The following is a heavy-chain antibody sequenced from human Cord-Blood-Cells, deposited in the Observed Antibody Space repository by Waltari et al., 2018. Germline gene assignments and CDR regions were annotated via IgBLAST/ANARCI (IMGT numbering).Heavy chain of an antibody. J-gene: IGHJ4*02. CDR2: INHSGST. V-gene: IGHV4-34*01. CDR3: ARLPISGSYDY. CDR1: GGSFSGYY. D-gene: IGHD1-26*01. Sequence: QVQLQQWGAGLLKPSETLSLTCAVYGGSFSGYYWSWIRQPPGKGLEWIGEINHSGSTNYNPSLKSRVTISVDTSKNQFSLKLSSVTAADTAVYYCARLPISGSYDYWSQGTLVTVSS.